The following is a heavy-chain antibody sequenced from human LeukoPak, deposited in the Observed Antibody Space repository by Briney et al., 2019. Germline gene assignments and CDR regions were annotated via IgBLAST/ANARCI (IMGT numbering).Heavy chain of an antibody. J-gene: IGHJ5*02. CDR3: ARGRLVYDFWRRSHWLDP. V-gene: IGHV1-2*02. CDR1: GYTDTGYY. D-gene: IGHD3-3*01. Sequence: ASVKVFCRVSGYTDTGYYMHWVRQAPGQGLEWMGWINPNSGGTNYAQKFQGRVTMTRDTSISTAYMELSRLRSDDTAVYYCARGRLVYDFWRRSHWLDPLGQGAMLTVSS. CDR2: INPNSGGT.